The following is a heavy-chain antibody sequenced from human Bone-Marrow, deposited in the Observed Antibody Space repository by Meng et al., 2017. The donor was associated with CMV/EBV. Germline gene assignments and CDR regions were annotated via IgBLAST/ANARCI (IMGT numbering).Heavy chain of an antibody. V-gene: IGHV3-30*04. J-gene: IGHJ6*02. CDR1: GFTFSSYA. CDR3: ARVMGPCSSSTSCYTISLGYYGMDV. CDR2: ISYDGSNK. Sequence: LSRTFAASGFTFSSYARHWVRQAPGKGLEWVAVISYDGSNKYYADSVKGRFTISSDNSKNTLYLQMNSLRAEDTAVYYCARVMGPCSSSTSCYTISLGYYGMDVWGQGTTVTVSS. D-gene: IGHD2-2*02.